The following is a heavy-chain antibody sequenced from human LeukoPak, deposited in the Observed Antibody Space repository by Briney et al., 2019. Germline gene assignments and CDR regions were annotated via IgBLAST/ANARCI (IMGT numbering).Heavy chain of an antibody. Sequence: SVKVSCKASGGTFSSYAISWVRQAPGQGLEWMGGIIPIFGTANYAQKFQGRVTITADESTSTAYMELSSLRSEDTAVYYCARRIAAAGTGPFFYWGQGTLVTVSS. D-gene: IGHD6-13*01. CDR3: ARRIAAAGTGPFFY. CDR2: IIPIFGTA. V-gene: IGHV1-69*13. J-gene: IGHJ4*02. CDR1: GGTFSSYA.